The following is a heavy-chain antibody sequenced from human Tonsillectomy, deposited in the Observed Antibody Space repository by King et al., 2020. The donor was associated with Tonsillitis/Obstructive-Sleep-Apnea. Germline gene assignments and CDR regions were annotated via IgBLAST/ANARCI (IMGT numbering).Heavy chain of an antibody. V-gene: IGHV3-20*04. CDR2: INWNGGST. CDR3: ARDLGYCSGGSCYSWGY. J-gene: IGHJ4*02. CDR1: GFTFDDYG. D-gene: IGHD2-15*01. Sequence: VQLVESGGGVVRPGGSLRISCAASGFTFDDYGMSWVRQAPGKGLEWVSGINWNGGSTGYADSVKGRFTISRDNAKNSLYLQMNSLRAEDTALYYCARDLGYCSGGSCYSWGYWGQGTLVTVSS.